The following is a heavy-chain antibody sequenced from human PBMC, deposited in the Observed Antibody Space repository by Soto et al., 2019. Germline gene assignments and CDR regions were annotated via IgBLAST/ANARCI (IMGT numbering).Heavy chain of an antibody. D-gene: IGHD2-2*02. CDR1: GYSFTSYW. V-gene: IGHV5-10-1*03. CDR2: IDPSDSYT. CDR3: ARGGLGYCSTTSCYTPGV. Sequence: EVQLVQSGAEVKKPGESLRISCKGSGYSFTSYWISWVRQMPGKGLEWMGRIDPSDSYTNYSPSFQGHVTISADKSISTAYLQWSSLKASDTAMYYCARGGLGYCSTTSCYTPGVWGQGTLVTVSS. J-gene: IGHJ4*02.